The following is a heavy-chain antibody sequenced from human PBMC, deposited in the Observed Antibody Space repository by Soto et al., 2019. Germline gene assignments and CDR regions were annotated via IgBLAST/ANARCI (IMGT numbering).Heavy chain of an antibody. CDR3: ARGIASGQLDP. CDR2: INPDNGNT. D-gene: IGHD2-15*01. V-gene: IGHV1-3*01. J-gene: IGHJ5*02. Sequence: ASVKVSCKXSGYTFTRYTMNWVRQAPGQRLEWMGWINPDNGNTKSSQKFQDRVIITRDTSASTAYMDLSSLRSEDTAVYYCARGIASGQLDPWGQGTLVTVSS. CDR1: GYTFTRYT.